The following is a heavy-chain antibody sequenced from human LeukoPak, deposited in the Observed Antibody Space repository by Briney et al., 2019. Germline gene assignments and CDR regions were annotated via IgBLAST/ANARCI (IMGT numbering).Heavy chain of an antibody. CDR2: MNPNSGNT. J-gene: IGHJ4*02. V-gene: IGHV1-8*01. D-gene: IGHD3-3*01. CDR1: GYTFTSYD. CDR3: ARGWVFGVVRDVGY. Sequence: ASVKVSCKASGYTFTSYDINWVRQATGQGLEWMGWMNPNSGNTGYAQKFQGRVTMTRNTSISTAYMELSSLRSEDTAVYYCARGWVFGVVRDVGYWGQGTLVTVSS.